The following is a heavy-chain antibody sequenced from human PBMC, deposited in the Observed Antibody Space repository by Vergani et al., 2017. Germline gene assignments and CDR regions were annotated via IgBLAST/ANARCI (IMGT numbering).Heavy chain of an antibody. CDR2: IYTSGST. D-gene: IGHD3-22*01. V-gene: IGHV4-61*02. Sequence: QVQLQESGPGLVKPSQTLSLTCTVSGGPISSGSYYWSWIRQPAGKGLAWIVRIYTSGSTNYNPSLKSRVTIAVYTSKNQFSLKLSSVTAEDTAVYDCAGYRITMVVVGQGAGAFDIWGQGTMVTVSS. CDR1: GGPISSGSYY. CDR3: AGYRITMVVVGQGAGAFDI. J-gene: IGHJ3*02.